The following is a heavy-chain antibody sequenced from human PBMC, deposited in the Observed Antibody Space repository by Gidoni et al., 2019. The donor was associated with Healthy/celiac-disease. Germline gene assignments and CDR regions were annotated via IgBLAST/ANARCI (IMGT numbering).Heavy chain of an antibody. CDR2: INPNSGGT. D-gene: IGHD3-22*01. V-gene: IGHV1-2*02. J-gene: IGHJ4*02. CDR1: GYPFTGYY. CDR3: ARDVYSSGYFFDY. Sequence: QVQLVQSGAEVKKPWASVKVSCKASGYPFTGYYMHWVRQAPGQGLEWMGWINPNSGGTNYAKKLQGRVTMTRDTSISTAYMELSRLRSDDTAVYYCARDVYSSGYFFDYWGQGTLVTVSS.